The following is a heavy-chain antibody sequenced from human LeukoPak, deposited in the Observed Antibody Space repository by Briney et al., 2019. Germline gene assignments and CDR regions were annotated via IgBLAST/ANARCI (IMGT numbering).Heavy chain of an antibody. Sequence: GGSLRLSCEASGFTFDDYGMSWVRQAPGKGLEWVSGINWNGGSTGYADSVKGRFTISRDNAKNSLYLQMNSLRGEDTVLYYCARDSSRRLLWFGQLSENWLDPWGQGTLVTVSS. CDR2: INWNGGST. J-gene: IGHJ5*02. CDR1: GFTFDDYG. V-gene: IGHV3-20*04. D-gene: IGHD3-10*01. CDR3: ARDSSRRLLWFGQLSENWLDP.